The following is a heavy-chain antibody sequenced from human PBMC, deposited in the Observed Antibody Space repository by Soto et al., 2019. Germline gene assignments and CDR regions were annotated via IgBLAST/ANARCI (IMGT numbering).Heavy chain of an antibody. J-gene: IGHJ3*01. CDR3: VRPQYRPDDVFDV. V-gene: IGHV3-74*01. Sequence: GGSLRLSCAASGFTFTNYWMQWVRHAPGKGLVWVSRINSDGSSTSHADSVKGRFTISRDNAKNTLYLQMSSLRAEDTAVYYCVRPQYRPDDVFDVWGRGTVVTVSS. CDR2: INSDGSST. D-gene: IGHD2-2*01. CDR1: GFTFTNYW.